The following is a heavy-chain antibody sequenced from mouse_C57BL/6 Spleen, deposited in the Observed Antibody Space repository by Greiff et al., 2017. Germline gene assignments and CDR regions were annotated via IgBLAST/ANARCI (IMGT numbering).Heavy chain of an antibody. CDR1: GFTLSSYA. V-gene: IGHV5-9-1*02. CDR2: ISSGGDYI. CDR3: TRNVGDY. Sequence: EVHLVESGEGLVKPGGSLKLSCAASGFTLSSYAMSWVRQTPEKRLEWVAYISSGGDYIYYADTVKGRFTISRDNDRNTLYLQMSSLKSEDTAMYYCTRNVGDYWGQGTTLTVSS. J-gene: IGHJ2*01.